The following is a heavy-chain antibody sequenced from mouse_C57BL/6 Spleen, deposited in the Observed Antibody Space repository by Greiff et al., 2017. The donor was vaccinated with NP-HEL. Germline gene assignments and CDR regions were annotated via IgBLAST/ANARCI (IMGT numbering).Heavy chain of an antibody. J-gene: IGHJ4*01. CDR3: ARHEDSLDGNYEDYAMDY. CDR2: FYPGSGSI. CDR1: GYTFTEYT. D-gene: IGHD2-1*01. Sequence: VQLQQSGAELVKPGASVKLSCKASGYTFTEYTIHWVKQRSGQGLEWIGWFYPGSGSIKYNEKFKDKATLTADKSSSTVYMELSRLTSEDSAVYCCARHEDSLDGNYEDYAMDYWGQGTSVTVSS. V-gene: IGHV1-62-2*01.